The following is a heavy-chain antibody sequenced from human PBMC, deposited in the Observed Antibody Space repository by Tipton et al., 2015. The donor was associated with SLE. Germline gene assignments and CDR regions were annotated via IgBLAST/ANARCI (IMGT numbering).Heavy chain of an antibody. CDR1: GFTFSSYA. CDR2: ISTSGGYI. Sequence: SLRLSCVASGFTFSSYAISWVRQAPGKGLEWVSSISTSGGYIYYADSVKGRFTISRDNAKNSLYLQVNSLRADDSAVYFCARAWGEENYYYYGMDVWGQGTTVTVSS. V-gene: IGHV3-21*01. D-gene: IGHD7-27*01. J-gene: IGHJ6*02. CDR3: ARAWGEENYYYYGMDV.